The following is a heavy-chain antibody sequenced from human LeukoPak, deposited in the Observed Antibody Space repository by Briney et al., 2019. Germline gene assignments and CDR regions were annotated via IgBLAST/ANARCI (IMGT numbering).Heavy chain of an antibody. CDR2: IYHSGTT. D-gene: IGHD3-22*01. CDR3: ARDPPGLDYYDSSGAFGL. CDR1: GGSLSSNNW. Sequence: SETLSLTCAVSGGSLSSNNWWSWVRQPPGKGLEWIGEIYHSGTTNYNPSLKSRVTISVDKSKNQFSLKLSSVTAADTAVYYCARDPPGLDYYDSSGAFGLWGQGILVTVSS. V-gene: IGHV4-4*02. J-gene: IGHJ4*02.